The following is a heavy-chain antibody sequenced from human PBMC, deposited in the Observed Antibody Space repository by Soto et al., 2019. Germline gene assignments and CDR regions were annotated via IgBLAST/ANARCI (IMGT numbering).Heavy chain of an antibody. V-gene: IGHV3-30*18. D-gene: IGHD3-10*01. CDR3: AKVKLGPYYYYGMDV. Sequence: GGSLRLSCAASGFTFSSYAMSWVRQAPGKGLEWVAVISYDGSNKYYADSVKGRFTISRDNSKNTLYLQMNSLRAEDTAVYYCAKVKLGPYYYYGMDVWGQGTTVTVSS. CDR2: ISYDGSNK. J-gene: IGHJ6*02. CDR1: GFTFSSYA.